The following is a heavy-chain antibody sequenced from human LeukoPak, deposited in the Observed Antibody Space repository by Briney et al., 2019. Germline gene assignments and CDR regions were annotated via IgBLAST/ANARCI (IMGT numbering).Heavy chain of an antibody. V-gene: IGHV3-43D*03. CDR2: ISWDGGST. D-gene: IGHD3-10*01. J-gene: IGHJ4*02. Sequence: GGSLRLSCAASGFTFDDYAMHWVRQAPGKGLEWVSFISWDGGSTYYADSVKGRFTISRDNSKNSLYLQMNSLRAEDTALYYCAKDMAAYYYASGNIDYWGQGTLVTVPS. CDR1: GFTFDDYA. CDR3: AKDMAAYYYASGNIDY.